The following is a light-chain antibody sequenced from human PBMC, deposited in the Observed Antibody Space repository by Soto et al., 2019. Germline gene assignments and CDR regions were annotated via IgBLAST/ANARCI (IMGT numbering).Light chain of an antibody. CDR1: SSDVGGYNY. CDR2: DVS. Sequence: QSALTQPASVSGSPGQSITISCTGTSSDVGGYNYVSWYQQHPGKAPKLTIYDVSNRPSGVSNRFSGSKSGNTASLTISGLQAEDEADYYCSSYTSSSTPCVFGTGTKVTVL. J-gene: IGLJ1*01. CDR3: SSYTSSSTPCV. V-gene: IGLV2-14*01.